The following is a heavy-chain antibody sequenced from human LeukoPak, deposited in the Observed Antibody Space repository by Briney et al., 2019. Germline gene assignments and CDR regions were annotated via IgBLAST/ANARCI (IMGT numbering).Heavy chain of an antibody. V-gene: IGHV3-7*04. Sequence: GGSLRLSCVASGFPFSSYWMTWVRQAPGRGLEWVANIKQDGSKKSYVDSVKGRFTISRDNAKNSLYLQMNSLRAEDTAIYYCTRVGYIDEGIDYWGQGTLVTASS. D-gene: IGHD5-24*01. CDR1: GFPFSSYW. CDR3: TRVGYIDEGIDY. J-gene: IGHJ4*02. CDR2: IKQDGSKK.